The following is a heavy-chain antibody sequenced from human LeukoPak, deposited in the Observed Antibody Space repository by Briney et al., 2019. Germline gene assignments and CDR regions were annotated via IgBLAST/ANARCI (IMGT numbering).Heavy chain of an antibody. Sequence: ASVKVSCKASGYTFTGYYMHWVRQAPGQGLEWMGWINPNSGGTNYAQKFQGRVTMTRDTSISTAYMELSRLRSDDTAVYYCARGPGQGYSYGSLDDYWGQGTLVTVSS. V-gene: IGHV1-2*02. D-gene: IGHD5-18*01. CDR1: GYTFTGYY. J-gene: IGHJ4*02. CDR3: ARGPGQGYSYGSLDDY. CDR2: INPNSGGT.